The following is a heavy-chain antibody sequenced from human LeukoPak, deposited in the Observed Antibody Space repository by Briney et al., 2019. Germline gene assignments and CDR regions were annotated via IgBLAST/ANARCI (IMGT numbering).Heavy chain of an antibody. J-gene: IGHJ5*02. V-gene: IGHV3-30*02. D-gene: IGHD2-15*01. Sequence: GGSLRLSCAASGFTFRDYGMHWIRQAPGKGLEWVAFIRNDGSNEYYPDSVKGRSTISRDNSRNTLYLQMNCLRDEDTAVYYCAKGGSASHNWFDPWGQGTLVTVSS. CDR2: IRNDGSNE. CDR3: AKGGSASHNWFDP. CDR1: GFTFRDYG.